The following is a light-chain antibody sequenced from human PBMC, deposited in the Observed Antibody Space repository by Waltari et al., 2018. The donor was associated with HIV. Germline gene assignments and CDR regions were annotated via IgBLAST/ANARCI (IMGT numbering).Light chain of an antibody. CDR1: QTSSRW. V-gene: IGKV1-5*03. Sequence: DIQMTQSPSTLSASVGDGVTITCRASQTSSRWLAWYQQKPGKAPKLLIYKASTLESGVPSRFSGSGSGTAFSLTISSLQPDDFATYYCQQYKDFPITFGGGTKVEIK. J-gene: IGKJ4*01. CDR3: QQYKDFPIT. CDR2: KAS.